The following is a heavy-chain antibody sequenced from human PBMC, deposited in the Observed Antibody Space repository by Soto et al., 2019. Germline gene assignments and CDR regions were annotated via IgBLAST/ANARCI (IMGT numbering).Heavy chain of an antibody. V-gene: IGHV3-33*01. CDR3: AIDTGSSRYYYYYGMDV. J-gene: IGHJ6*02. CDR2: IWYDGSNK. CDR1: GFTFSSYG. D-gene: IGHD6-6*01. Sequence: QVQLVESGGGVVQPGRSLRLSCAASGFTFSSYGMHWVRQAPGKGLEWVAVIWYDGSNKYYADSVKGRFTISRDNSKNTLYLQMNSLRAEDTAVYYCAIDTGSSRYYYYYGMDVWGQGTTVTVSS.